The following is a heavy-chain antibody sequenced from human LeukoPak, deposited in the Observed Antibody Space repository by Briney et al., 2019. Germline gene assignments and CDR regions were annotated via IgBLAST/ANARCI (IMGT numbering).Heavy chain of an antibody. D-gene: IGHD5-12*01. CDR1: GGTFISYA. CDR3: ARDRGYSGYEFDY. Sequence: SVKVSCEASGGTFISYAISWVRQAPGQGLEWMGGIIPIFGTANYAQKFQGRVTITADESTSTAYMELSSLRSEDTAVYYCARDRGYSGYEFDYWGQGTLVTVSS. CDR2: IIPIFGTA. V-gene: IGHV1-69*13. J-gene: IGHJ4*02.